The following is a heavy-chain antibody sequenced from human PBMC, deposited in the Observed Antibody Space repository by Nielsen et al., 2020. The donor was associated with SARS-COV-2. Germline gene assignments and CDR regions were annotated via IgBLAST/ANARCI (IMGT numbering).Heavy chain of an antibody. CDR1: GFIFSDYY. CDR2: ISPDSDTT. V-gene: IGHV3-11*01. CDR3: ARNEAAPGMETNWYDH. Sequence: GGSLRLSCAATGFIFSDYYMTWIRQAPGKGLEWVSYISPDSDTTYYADSVKGRFTISRDNSKNTLYLQMDSLRADDTAVYYCARNEAAPGMETNWYDHWGQGTPVTVSS. J-gene: IGHJ5*02. D-gene: IGHD6-13*01.